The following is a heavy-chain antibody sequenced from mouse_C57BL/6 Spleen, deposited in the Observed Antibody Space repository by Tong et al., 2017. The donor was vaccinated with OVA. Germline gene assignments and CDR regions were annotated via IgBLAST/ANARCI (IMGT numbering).Heavy chain of an antibody. V-gene: IGHV1-77*01. CDR3: ASRDGSSYRYFDV. CDR1: GYTFTDYY. J-gene: IGHJ1*03. CDR2: IYPGSSST. Sequence: VQLQESGAELVKPGASVKISCKASGYTFTDYYINWVKQRPGQGLEWIGNIYPGSSSTNYNEKFKSKATLTVDTSSSTAYMQLSSLTSEDSAVYFCASRDGSSYRYFDVWGTGTTVTVSS. D-gene: IGHD1-1*01.